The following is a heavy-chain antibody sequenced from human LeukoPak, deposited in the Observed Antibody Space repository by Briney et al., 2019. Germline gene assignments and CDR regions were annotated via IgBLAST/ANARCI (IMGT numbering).Heavy chain of an antibody. CDR1: GGSIRSYY. J-gene: IGHJ5*02. Sequence: TSETLSLTCTVSGGSIRSYYWNWIRQPPGKGLEWIGYIYYSGSTNYNPSLKSRVTISVDTSKNHFSLKLSSVTAADTAVYYCARDQDRGGYCSGGSCLGGFDPWGQGTLVTVSS. D-gene: IGHD2-15*01. CDR3: ARDQDRGGYCSGGSCLGGFDP. V-gene: IGHV4-59*01. CDR2: IYYSGST.